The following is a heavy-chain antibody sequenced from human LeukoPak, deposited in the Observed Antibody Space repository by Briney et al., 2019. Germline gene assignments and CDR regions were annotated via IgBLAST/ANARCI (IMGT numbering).Heavy chain of an antibody. V-gene: IGHV4-59*08. CDR2: IYYSGST. D-gene: IGHD3-22*01. Sequence: SETLSLTRIVSGGSISSYYWSWMRQPPGKGLEWIGYIYYSGSTNYNPSLKSRVTISGDTSKNQFSLRLSSVTAADTAVYYCARASYSYDISGWVPFDYWGQGTLVTVSS. CDR1: GGSISSYY. CDR3: ARASYSYDISGWVPFDY. J-gene: IGHJ4*02.